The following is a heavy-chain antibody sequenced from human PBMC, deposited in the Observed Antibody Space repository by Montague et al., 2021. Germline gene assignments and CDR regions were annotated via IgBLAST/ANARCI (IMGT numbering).Heavy chain of an antibody. CDR3: AGRGLSCSGPTNGDDRGGFDL. V-gene: IGHV5-51*01. Sequence: QSGAEVKKPGEPLKISCKASGYNFNNYWIAWVRQMPGKGLQWMGTIYPGDADTKYSPSFEGQVSISADKTSTTAYLHWNTLQASDSAIYFCAGRGLSCSGPTNGDDRGGFDLWGQGTMVTVSS. J-gene: IGHJ3*01. CDR1: GYNFNNYW. CDR2: IYPGDADT. D-gene: IGHD2-15*01.